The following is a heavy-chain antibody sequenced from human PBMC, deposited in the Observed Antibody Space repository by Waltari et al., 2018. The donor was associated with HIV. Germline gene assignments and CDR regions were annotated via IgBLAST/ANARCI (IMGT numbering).Heavy chain of an antibody. CDR2: VWQDGSNK. CDR3: ARDVQGYCAGERCFYGMDV. CDR1: GFTARNYG. V-gene: IGHV3-33*01. Sequence: QVQLVESGGGVVQPGRSLRLSCAASGFTARNYGMPWVRQAPGKGLEWVAVVWQDGSNKYYGDSVKGRFTISRDNSKNTLELQMNSLRAEDTAVYYCARDVQGYCAGERCFYGMDVWGQGTTVTVSS. J-gene: IGHJ6*02. D-gene: IGHD2-8*02.